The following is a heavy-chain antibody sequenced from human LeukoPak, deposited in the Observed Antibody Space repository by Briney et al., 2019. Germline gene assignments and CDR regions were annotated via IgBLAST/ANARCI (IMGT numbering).Heavy chain of an antibody. Sequence: ASVKVSCKASGYTFTSYDINWVRQAPGQGLEWMGWISAYNSNTHYAQKLQGRVTMTTDTSTSTAYMEVRSLRSDDTAVYYCAREVGRGSDYWGQGTLVTVSS. CDR1: GYTFTSYD. J-gene: IGHJ4*02. CDR2: ISAYNSNT. D-gene: IGHD1-26*01. CDR3: AREVGRGSDY. V-gene: IGHV1-18*01.